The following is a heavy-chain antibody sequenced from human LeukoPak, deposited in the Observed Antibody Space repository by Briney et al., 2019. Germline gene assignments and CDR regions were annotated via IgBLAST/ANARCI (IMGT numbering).Heavy chain of an antibody. J-gene: IGHJ5*02. V-gene: IGHV1-8*01. CDR3: ARGRVYCSGGSCYNWFDP. CDR1: GYTFTSYD. Sequence: ASVKVSCKASGYTFTSYDINWVRQATGQGLEWMGWMNPNSGNTGYAQKLQGRVTTTRNTSISTAYMELSSLRSEDTAVYYCARGRVYCSGGSCYNWFDPWGQGTLVTVSS. D-gene: IGHD2-15*01. CDR2: MNPNSGNT.